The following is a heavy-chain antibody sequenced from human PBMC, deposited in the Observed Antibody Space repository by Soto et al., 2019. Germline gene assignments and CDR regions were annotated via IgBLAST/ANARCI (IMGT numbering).Heavy chain of an antibody. Sequence: QVWLVESGGGVVHAGRSLRLSCLASGFTFSSTGMHWVRQAPGKGLEWVAIVSNDGSKKYYADSVKGRFTISRDNSKNTLYQKKNSLRAADTAVYYCCSWAGHRDTFFFSGPFDYWGQGTMVSVSS. J-gene: IGHJ4*02. CDR2: VSNDGSKK. V-gene: IGHV3-30*03. D-gene: IGHD1-1*01. CDR1: GFTFSSTG. CDR3: CSWAGHRDTFFFSGPFDY.